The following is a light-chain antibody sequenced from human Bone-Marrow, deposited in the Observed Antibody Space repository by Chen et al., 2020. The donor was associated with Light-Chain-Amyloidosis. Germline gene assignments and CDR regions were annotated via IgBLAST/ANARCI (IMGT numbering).Light chain of an antibody. CDR2: RDT. CDR3: QSADSSGTYEVI. J-gene: IGLJ2*01. Sequence: SHELTQPPSVSLSPGPTARITCSGDDLPTKYAYWYQQKPGQAPVLVIHRDTERPSGISERFSGSSSGTTATLTISGVQAEDEADYHCQSADSSGTYEVIFGGGTKLTVL. CDR1: DLPTKY. V-gene: IGLV3-25*03.